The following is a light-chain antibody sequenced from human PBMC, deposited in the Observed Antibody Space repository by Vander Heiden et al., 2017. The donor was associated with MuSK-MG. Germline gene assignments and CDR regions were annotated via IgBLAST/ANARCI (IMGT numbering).Light chain of an antibody. CDR1: QSISSY. CDR2: AAS. Sequence: IEMTQSPSSLSASVGDRVTITCRASQSISSYLNWYQQKPGKAPKLLIYAASSLQSGVPSRFSGSGSGIDFTLTIRRLQPEDFATYYCQQRDSTPCTFGQGTKMEIK. V-gene: IGKV1-39*01. CDR3: QQRDSTPCT. J-gene: IGKJ2*02.